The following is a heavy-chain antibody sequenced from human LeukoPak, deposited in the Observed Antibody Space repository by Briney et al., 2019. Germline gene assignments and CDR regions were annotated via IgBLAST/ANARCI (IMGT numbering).Heavy chain of an antibody. Sequence: GGSLRLSCAASGFTFSSYSMNWVRQAPGKGLEWVSYISNSGSIIYYADSVKGRFTISRDNAKNSLYLQMNSLRAEDTAVYYCARRDCDTIKCRGSNWFDPWGQGTLVSVSS. D-gene: IGHD3-22*01. J-gene: IGHJ5*02. CDR2: ISNSGSII. V-gene: IGHV3-48*01. CDR3: ARRDCDTIKCRGSNWFDP. CDR1: GFTFSSYS.